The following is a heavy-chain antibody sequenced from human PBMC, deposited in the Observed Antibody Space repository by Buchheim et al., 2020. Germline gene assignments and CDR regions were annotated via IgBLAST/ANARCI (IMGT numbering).Heavy chain of an antibody. CDR2: ITDSGSRT. Sequence: QVQLVESGGGVVQPGRSLRLSCAASGFNFNDYVIHWVRQAPGKGLEWVSGITDSGSRTYFADSVKGRFTISRDNSKNTLYLQMNSLRAEDTAVYYCAKRVYYDSSGYSYYFDSWGQGTL. D-gene: IGHD3-22*01. V-gene: IGHV3-NL1*01. CDR1: GFNFNDYV. J-gene: IGHJ4*02. CDR3: AKRVYYDSSGYSYYFDS.